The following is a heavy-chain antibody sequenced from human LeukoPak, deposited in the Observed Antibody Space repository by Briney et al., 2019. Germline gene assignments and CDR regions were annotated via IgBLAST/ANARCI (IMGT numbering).Heavy chain of an antibody. CDR1: GGSISGYY. CDR3: ARTMVTTFYYYMDV. V-gene: IGHV4-59*01. J-gene: IGHJ6*03. D-gene: IGHD4-17*01. CDR2: IYYSGST. Sequence: PSETLSLTCTVSGGSISGYYWTWIRQPPGKGLEWIGYIYYSGSTNYNPSLKSRVTVSVDTSKNQFSLRLSSVTAADTAVYYCARTMVTTFYYYMDVWGKGTTVTISS.